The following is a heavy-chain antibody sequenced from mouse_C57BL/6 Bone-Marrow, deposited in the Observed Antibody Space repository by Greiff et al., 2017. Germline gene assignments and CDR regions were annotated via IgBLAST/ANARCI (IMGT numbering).Heavy chain of an antibody. CDR3: ARWRIYYDYDGVWWYFDV. Sequence: QVQLKESGAELARPGASVKLSCKASGYTFTSYGISWVKQRTGQGLEWIGEIYPRSGNTYYNEKFKGKATLTADKSSSTAYMELRSMTSEDSAVYFCARWRIYYDYDGVWWYFDVWGTGTTVTVSP. V-gene: IGHV1-81*01. D-gene: IGHD2-4*01. CDR2: IYPRSGNT. CDR1: GYTFTSYG. J-gene: IGHJ1*03.